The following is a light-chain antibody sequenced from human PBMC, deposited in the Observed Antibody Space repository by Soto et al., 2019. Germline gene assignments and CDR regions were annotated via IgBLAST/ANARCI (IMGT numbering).Light chain of an antibody. CDR2: QDA. Sequence: SYELTQPPSVSVSPGQTASITCSGDKLGDKYVCWYQQKPGQSPLMVIYQDAKRPSRIPERFSGSNSGNTATLTISGTQAMDEADYYCQTWDSSTGGVFGGGTKLTVL. CDR1: KLGDKY. J-gene: IGLJ2*01. V-gene: IGLV3-1*01. CDR3: QTWDSSTGGV.